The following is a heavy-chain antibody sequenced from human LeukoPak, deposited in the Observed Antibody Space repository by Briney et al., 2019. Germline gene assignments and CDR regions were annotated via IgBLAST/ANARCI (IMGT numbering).Heavy chain of an antibody. D-gene: IGHD3-22*01. J-gene: IGHJ2*01. V-gene: IGHV1-2*06. Sequence: ASVKLSCKASGYTFTGYYMHWVRQAPGQGLEWMGRINPNSGGTNYAQKFKGRVTMTRDTSISTAYMELSRLRSDDTAVYYCAGAAQARRGIVVVISYWYIDLWGHGTLVTVSS. CDR2: INPNSGGT. CDR3: AGAAQARRGIVVVISYWYIDL. CDR1: GYTFTGYY.